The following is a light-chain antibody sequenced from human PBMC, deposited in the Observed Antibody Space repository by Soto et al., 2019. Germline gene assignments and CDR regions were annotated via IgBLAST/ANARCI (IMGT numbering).Light chain of an antibody. J-gene: IGKJ2*01. CDR3: QQYNDYQYT. Sequence: DIEMTQSPSTLSASVGDRVTITCRARQSITTWLAWYQQQPGKAPKLLIYKATNVQTGVPSRFRGSGSGTEFSLTISSLQPEDFAIYYCQQYNDYQYTFGQGTRLEIK. CDR2: KAT. V-gene: IGKV1-5*03. CDR1: QSITTW.